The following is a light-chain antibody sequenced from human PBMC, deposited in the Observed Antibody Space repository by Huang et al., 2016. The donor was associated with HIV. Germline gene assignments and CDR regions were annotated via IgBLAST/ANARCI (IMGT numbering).Light chain of an antibody. CDR2: AAS. V-gene: IGKV1-39*01. CDR1: QNVNTY. J-gene: IGKJ5*01. Sequence: DIQMTQSPPSLSASVGDSVTIACRASQNVNTYLNWYQQKPGQAPRLLSFAASRVRSGVPSRFSGSGSGTEFTLTISSLQLEDFATYYCQQRFSTTITFGQGTRLDIK. CDR3: QQRFSTTIT.